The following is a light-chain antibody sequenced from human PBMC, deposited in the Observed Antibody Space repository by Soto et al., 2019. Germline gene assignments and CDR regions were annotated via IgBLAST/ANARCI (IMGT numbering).Light chain of an antibody. CDR1: QSVSGK. J-gene: IGKJ4*01. Sequence: EIVMTQSPATLYVSPGERATLSCRASQSVSGKLAWYQHKAGQAPRLLIYGASTRATGIPARISGSGSETEFSLTISRVQSEDFAVYYCQQYNDWPITFGGGTKV. CDR2: GAS. V-gene: IGKV3-15*01. CDR3: QQYNDWPIT.